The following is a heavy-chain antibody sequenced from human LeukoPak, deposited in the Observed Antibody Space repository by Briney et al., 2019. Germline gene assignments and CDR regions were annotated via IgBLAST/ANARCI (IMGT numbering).Heavy chain of an antibody. V-gene: IGHV1-18*01. Sequence: GASVKVSCKAAGYTFTRFGISWVRQAPGQGLEWMGWISANSGQTYYAQKLQGRVTMTTDTSTSTAYMELRSLRSDDTAIYYCARDFYHGHCGGGYCYVLESWGQGTLVTVSS. CDR3: ARDFYHGHCGGGYCYVLES. CDR1: GYTFTRFG. J-gene: IGHJ4*02. D-gene: IGHD2-15*01. CDR2: ISANSGQT.